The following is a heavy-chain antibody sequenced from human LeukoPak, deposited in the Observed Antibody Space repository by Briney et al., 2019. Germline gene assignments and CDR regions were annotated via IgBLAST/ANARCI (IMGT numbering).Heavy chain of an antibody. CDR1: GFTFSSYA. Sequence: PGGSLRLSCAASGFTFSSYALSWVRQAPGKGLEWVSCISVSGGSTHYADFVKGRFTISRDNSKNTLYLQMNSLRAEDTAVYYCAITLEDYYYGMDVWGQGTTVTVSS. J-gene: IGHJ6*02. CDR3: AITLEDYYYGMDV. V-gene: IGHV3-23*01. CDR2: ISVSGGST.